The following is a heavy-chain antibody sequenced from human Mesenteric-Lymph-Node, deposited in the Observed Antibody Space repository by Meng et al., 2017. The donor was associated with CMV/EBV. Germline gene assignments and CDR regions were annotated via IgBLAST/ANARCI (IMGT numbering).Heavy chain of an antibody. Sequence: GESLKISCAASGFSFSSYGMHWVRQAPGKGLEWVTFIRYDGSDKYYAGSVKGRFTVSRDNSKNTLYLQMNSLRVDDTALYYCANDLWARGMVATPSAFGPWGQGTLVTVSS. CDR1: GFSFSSYG. V-gene: IGHV3-30*02. J-gene: IGHJ5*02. D-gene: IGHD2-21*02. CDR3: ANDLWARGMVATPSAFGP. CDR2: IRYDGSDK.